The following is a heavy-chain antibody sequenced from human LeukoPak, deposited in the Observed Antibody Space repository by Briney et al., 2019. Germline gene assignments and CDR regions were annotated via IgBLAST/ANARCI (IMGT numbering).Heavy chain of an antibody. CDR3: AKGGIAVT. J-gene: IGHJ5*02. Sequence: GGSLRRSCAASGFTFDDYAMHWVRQAPGKGLEWVSGISWNSGSIGYADSVKGRFTISRDNAKISLYLQMNSLRAEDTALYYCAKGGIAVTWGQGTLVTVSS. CDR2: ISWNSGSI. V-gene: IGHV3-9*01. D-gene: IGHD6-19*01. CDR1: GFTFDDYA.